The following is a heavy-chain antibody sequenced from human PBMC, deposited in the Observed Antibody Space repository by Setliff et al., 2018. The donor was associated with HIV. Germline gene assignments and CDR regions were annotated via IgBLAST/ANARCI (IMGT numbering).Heavy chain of an antibody. Sequence: GGSLRLSCAASGFTFDDYTMHWVRQAPGKGLEWVSLISWDGGSTYYADSVKGRFTISRDNSKNTLYLQMNSLRAEDTAVYYCAKEGGGYSYMGFDYWGQGTLVTVSS. D-gene: IGHD5-18*01. V-gene: IGHV3-43*01. CDR1: GFTFDDYT. J-gene: IGHJ4*02. CDR2: ISWDGGST. CDR3: AKEGGGYSYMGFDY.